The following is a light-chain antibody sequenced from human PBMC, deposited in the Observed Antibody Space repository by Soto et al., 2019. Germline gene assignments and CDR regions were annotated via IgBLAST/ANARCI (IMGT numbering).Light chain of an antibody. Sequence: EIMVTQSPATLSLSPVERGTLSCKAAQSVSSYLAWYQQKPGQAPRLLIYDASNRATGIPARFSGSGSGTDFTLTISSLEPEDFAVYYCQQRSNWLWTFGQGTKVDIK. CDR3: QQRSNWLWT. CDR1: QSVSSY. J-gene: IGKJ1*01. CDR2: DAS. V-gene: IGKV3-11*01.